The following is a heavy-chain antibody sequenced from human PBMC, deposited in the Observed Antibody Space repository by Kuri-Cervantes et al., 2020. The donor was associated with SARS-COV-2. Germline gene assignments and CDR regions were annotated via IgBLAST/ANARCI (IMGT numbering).Heavy chain of an antibody. J-gene: IGHJ6*02. CDR2: ISSSRSYI. CDR3: ARDRIPLIPGGMDV. Sequence: GESLKISCEASGFTFSSYSMNWVRQAPGKGLEWVSSISSSRSYIYYADSVKGRFTISRDNAKNSLYLQMNSLSAEDTAVYYCARDRIPLIPGGMDVWGQGTTVTVSS. D-gene: IGHD2-2*02. CDR1: GFTFSSYS. V-gene: IGHV3-21*01.